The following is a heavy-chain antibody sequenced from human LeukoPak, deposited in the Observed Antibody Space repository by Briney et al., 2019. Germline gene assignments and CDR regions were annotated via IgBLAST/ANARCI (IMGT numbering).Heavy chain of an antibody. J-gene: IGHJ6*03. Sequence: GGSLRLSCAASGFTFSSYGMSWVRQAPGKGLEWVSVIYSGGSTYYADSVKGRFTISRDNSKNTLNLQMNSLRAEDTAVYYCARVYYGSGSLYYYYYYMDVWGKGTTVTISS. CDR2: IYSGGST. CDR3: ARVYYGSGSLYYYYYYMDV. CDR1: GFTFSSYG. V-gene: IGHV3-53*01. D-gene: IGHD3-10*01.